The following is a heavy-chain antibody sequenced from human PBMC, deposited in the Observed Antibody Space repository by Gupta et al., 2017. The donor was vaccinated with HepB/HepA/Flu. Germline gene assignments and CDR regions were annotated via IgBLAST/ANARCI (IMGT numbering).Heavy chain of an antibody. CDR3: AKSAPVLYCGGDYPTGVDY. CDR2: IYPGDSDT. J-gene: IGHJ4*02. V-gene: IGHV5-51*03. D-gene: IGHD2-21*02. Sequence: GESLKIPCKGSGYSFTSYWLGCVRQMPGRGLEWMGIIYPGDSDTRYSPSFQGQVTISADKSISTAYLQWSSLKASDAAMYYCAKSAPVLYCGGDYPTGVDYWGQGTLVTVSS. CDR1: GYSFTSYW.